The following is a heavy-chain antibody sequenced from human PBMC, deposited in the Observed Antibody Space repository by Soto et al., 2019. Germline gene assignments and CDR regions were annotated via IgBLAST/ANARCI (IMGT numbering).Heavy chain of an antibody. CDR1: GFTFSSYG. Sequence: QVQLVESGGGVVQPGRSLRLSCAASGFTFSSYGMHWVRQAPGKGLEWVAVIWYDGSNKYYADSVKGRFTISRDNSKNTLYLQMNSLRAEDTAVYYCARESITIFGVVGAYYYGMDVWGQGTKVTVSS. D-gene: IGHD3-3*01. J-gene: IGHJ6*02. CDR2: IWYDGSNK. V-gene: IGHV3-33*01. CDR3: ARESITIFGVVGAYYYGMDV.